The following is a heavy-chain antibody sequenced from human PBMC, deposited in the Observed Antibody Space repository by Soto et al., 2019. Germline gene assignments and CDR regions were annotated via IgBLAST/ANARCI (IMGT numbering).Heavy chain of an antibody. V-gene: IGHV1-69*06. J-gene: IGHJ5*02. Sequence: EASVKVSCKASGGTFSSYAISWVRQAPGQGLEWMGGIIPIFGTANYAQKFQGRVTITADKSTSTAYMELSSLRSEDTAVYYCAGVGAIFNWFDPWGQGTLVTLL. D-gene: IGHD1-26*01. CDR2: IIPIFGTA. CDR1: GGTFSSYA. CDR3: AGVGAIFNWFDP.